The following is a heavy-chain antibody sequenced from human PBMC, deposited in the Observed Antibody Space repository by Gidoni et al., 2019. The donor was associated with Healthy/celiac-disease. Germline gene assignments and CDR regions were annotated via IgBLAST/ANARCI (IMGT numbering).Heavy chain of an antibody. D-gene: IGHD3-10*01. CDR3: AKILTPVSGGFDY. V-gene: IGHV3-30*18. CDR1: GFTFSSYG. J-gene: IGHJ4*02. Sequence: QVQLVESGGGVVQPGRSLRLSCAASGFTFSSYGMHWVRQAPGKGLGWVAVISYDGSNKYYADSVKGRFTISRDNSKNTLYLQMNSLRAEDTAVYYCAKILTPVSGGFDYWGQGTLVTVSS. CDR2: ISYDGSNK.